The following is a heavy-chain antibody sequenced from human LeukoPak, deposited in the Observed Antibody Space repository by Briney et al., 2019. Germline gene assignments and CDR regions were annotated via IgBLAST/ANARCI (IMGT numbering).Heavy chain of an antibody. D-gene: IGHD2-21*02. Sequence: ASVKVSCKASGYTFTGYYMHWVRQAPGQGLEWMGWINPNSGGTNYAQKFQGRVTMTSDTSISTAYIELSRLRSDDTAVYYCARAYCGGDCSYYFDYWGQGTLVTVSS. CDR3: ARAYCGGDCSYYFDY. V-gene: IGHV1-2*02. CDR1: GYTFTGYY. CDR2: INPNSGGT. J-gene: IGHJ4*02.